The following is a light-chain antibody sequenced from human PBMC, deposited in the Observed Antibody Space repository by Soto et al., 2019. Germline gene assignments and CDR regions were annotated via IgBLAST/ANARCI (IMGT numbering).Light chain of an antibody. Sequence: EIVMTQSPVTLSVSPGERATLSCRASQSVSSNLAWYQQKPGQAPRLLIYGASTRATGIPARFGGSGSGTEFTLTISSVQSEDFATYYCLQDYSYPYTFGQGTKLEI. CDR1: QSVSSN. CDR2: GAS. CDR3: LQDYSYPYT. V-gene: IGKV3-15*01. J-gene: IGKJ2*01.